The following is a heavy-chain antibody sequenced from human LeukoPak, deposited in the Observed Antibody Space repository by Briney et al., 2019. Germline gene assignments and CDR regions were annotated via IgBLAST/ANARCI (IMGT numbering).Heavy chain of an antibody. CDR2: INPNSGGT. D-gene: IGHD4-17*01. V-gene: IGHV1-2*02. J-gene: IGHJ5*02. CDR1: GYTFTGYY. Sequence: ASVKVSCKASGYTFTGYYMHWVRQAPGQGLELMGWINPNSGGTNYAQKFQGRVTMTRDTSISTAYMELSRLRSDDTAVYYCAREARVTRSWFDPWGQGTLVTVSS. CDR3: AREARVTRSWFDP.